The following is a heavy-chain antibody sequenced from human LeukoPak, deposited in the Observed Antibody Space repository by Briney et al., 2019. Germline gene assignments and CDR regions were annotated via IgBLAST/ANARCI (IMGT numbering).Heavy chain of an antibody. CDR3: AKDGAQYSSGPECDP. V-gene: IGHV3-23*01. Sequence: GGSLRLSCAASGLHFSGTAMSWVRQAPGKGLEWVSAISHDGMNAYYADSVKGRYTISRDNSKKTVSLEMSSLTAADTGVYYCAKDGAQYSSGPECDPRGQGALVTVSP. CDR1: GLHFSGTA. J-gene: IGHJ5*02. D-gene: IGHD6-19*01. CDR2: ISHDGMNA.